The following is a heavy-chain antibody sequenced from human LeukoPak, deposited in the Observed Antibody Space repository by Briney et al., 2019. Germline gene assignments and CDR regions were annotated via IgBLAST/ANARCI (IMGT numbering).Heavy chain of an antibody. CDR2: INHSGST. Sequence: SETLSLTCAVYGGSFSGYYWSWIRQPPGKGLEWIGEINHSGSTNYNSSLKSRVTISVDTSKNQFSLKLSSVTAADTAVYYCARVRDYYYDSSGYFDYWGQGTLVTVSS. V-gene: IGHV4-34*01. D-gene: IGHD3-22*01. J-gene: IGHJ4*02. CDR1: GGSFSGYY. CDR3: ARVRDYYYDSSGYFDY.